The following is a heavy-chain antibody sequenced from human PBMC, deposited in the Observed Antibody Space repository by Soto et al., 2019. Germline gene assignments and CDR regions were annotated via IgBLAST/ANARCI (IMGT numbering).Heavy chain of an antibody. V-gene: IGHV3-23*01. J-gene: IGHJ3*02. D-gene: IGHD6-13*01. CDR1: GFTFIIYA. Sequence: VQLLESGGGLLEPRGSLRLSCVASGFTFIIYAMSWVRQAPGKGLEWVSGIGGDNDDTYYPDSVKGGFTISRDNSKSTLSLQMNGLRAEDTAVYYCAIDSRSHNSVCDPFDIWGQGTMVTVSA. CDR2: IGGDNDDT. CDR3: AIDSRSHNSVCDPFDI.